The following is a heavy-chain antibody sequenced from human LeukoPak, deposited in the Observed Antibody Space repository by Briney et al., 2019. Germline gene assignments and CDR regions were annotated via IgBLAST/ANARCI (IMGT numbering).Heavy chain of an antibody. CDR1: DSSITSTYY. V-gene: IGHV4-38-2*02. Sequence: KPSETLSLTCTVSDSSITSTYYWAWFRQPPGKGLEWIATVFRLQTVRTFNNPSLGSRVTMSLDPSHNQFSLNLTSVTAADKALYFCARVLHAPYLIDSWGQGTLVTVSS. J-gene: IGHJ4*02. CDR2: VFRLQTVRT. CDR3: ARVLHAPYLIDS. D-gene: IGHD2-8*01.